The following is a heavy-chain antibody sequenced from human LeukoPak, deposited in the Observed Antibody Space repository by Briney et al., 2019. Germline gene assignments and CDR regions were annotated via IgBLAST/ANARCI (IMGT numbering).Heavy chain of an antibody. V-gene: IGHV3-74*01. CDR1: GFTFSSYW. CDR2: INNDGSST. CDR3: ARSGGSGWYGDFDY. J-gene: IGHJ4*02. Sequence: QPGGSLRLSCAASGFTFSSYWMHWVRQAPGKGLVWVSRINNDGSSTSYADSVKGRFTISRDNAKNTLYLQMNSLRAEDTAVYYCARSGGSGWYGDFDYWGQGTLVTVSS. D-gene: IGHD6-19*01.